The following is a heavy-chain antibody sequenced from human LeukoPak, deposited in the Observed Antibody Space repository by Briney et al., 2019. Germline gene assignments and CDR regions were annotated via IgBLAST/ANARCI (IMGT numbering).Heavy chain of an antibody. CDR2: INGDGSTT. CDR3: VRIRDSGAYYFYYGMDV. Sequence: GGSLRLSCAASGFTFSSYWMHWVRQAPGKGLVWVSRINGDGSTTNYADSVKGRFTISRDNAKNTLYLQMNSLRDEDTAVYYCVRIRDSGAYYFYYGMDVWGQGTTVTVSS. CDR1: GFTFSSYW. D-gene: IGHD1-26*01. J-gene: IGHJ6*02. V-gene: IGHV3-74*01.